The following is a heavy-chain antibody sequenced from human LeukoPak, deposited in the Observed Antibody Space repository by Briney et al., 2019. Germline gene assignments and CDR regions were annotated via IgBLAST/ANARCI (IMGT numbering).Heavy chain of an antibody. CDR1: GFTFSSYS. CDR3: AKDPLLWFGELSGPNWFDP. Sequence: GGSLRLSCAASGFTFSSYSMNWVRQAPGKGLEWVSAISGSGGSTYYAGSVKGRFTISRDNSKNTLYLQMNSLRAEDTAVYYCAKDPLLWFGELSGPNWFDPWGQGTLVTVSS. V-gene: IGHV3-23*01. J-gene: IGHJ5*02. D-gene: IGHD3-10*01. CDR2: ISGSGGST.